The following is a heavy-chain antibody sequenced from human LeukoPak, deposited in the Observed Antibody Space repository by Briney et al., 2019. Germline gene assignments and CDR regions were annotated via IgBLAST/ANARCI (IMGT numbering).Heavy chain of an antibody. J-gene: IGHJ4*02. V-gene: IGHV3-23*01. CDR1: GFTFSSYG. Sequence: GGSLRLSCAASGFTFSSYGMSWVRQAPGKGLEWVSAISGSGGSTYYADSVKGRFTISRDNSKNTLYLQMNSLRAEDTAVYYCAKDTRLLWFGESSHFDYWGQGTLVTVSS. CDR3: AKDTRLLWFGESSHFDY. D-gene: IGHD3-10*01. CDR2: ISGSGGST.